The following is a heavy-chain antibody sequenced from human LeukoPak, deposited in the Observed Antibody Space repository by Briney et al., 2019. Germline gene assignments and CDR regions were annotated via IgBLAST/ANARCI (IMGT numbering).Heavy chain of an antibody. CDR3: ARVESWTGDYDY. CDR1: GYTFTSYA. Sequence: GASVKVSCKASGYTFTSYAMHWVRLAPGQRLEWMGWINAGNGNTKYSQKFQGRVTITRDTSASTAYMELSSLRSEDTAVYYCARVESWTGDYDYWGQGTLVTVSS. D-gene: IGHD5-24*01. J-gene: IGHJ4*02. CDR2: INAGNGNT. V-gene: IGHV1-3*01.